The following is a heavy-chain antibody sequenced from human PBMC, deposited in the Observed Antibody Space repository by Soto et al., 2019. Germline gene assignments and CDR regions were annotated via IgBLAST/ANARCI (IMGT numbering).Heavy chain of an antibody. V-gene: IGHV3-66*01. J-gene: IGHJ4*02. CDR1: GFTVSSNY. CDR2: IYSGGST. D-gene: IGHD2-2*01. Sequence: PGGSLRLSCALSGFTVSSNYMSWVRQAPGKGLEWVSVIYSGGSTYYADSVKGRFTISRDNSKNTLYLQMNSLRAEDTAVYYCAGRSPAYYSDYWGQGTLVSDSS. CDR3: AGRSPAYYSDY.